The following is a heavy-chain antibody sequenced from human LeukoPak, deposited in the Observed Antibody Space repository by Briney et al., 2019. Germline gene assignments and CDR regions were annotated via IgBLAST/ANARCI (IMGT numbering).Heavy chain of an antibody. CDR1: GDSISSYY. D-gene: IGHD5-18*01. J-gene: IGHJ4*02. CDR2: IYSSGTT. CDR3: AREKRYSYGTNFDY. Sequence: PSETLSLTCAVSGDSISSYYWSWIRQPAGKELEWIGRIYSSGTTNSNPSLKSRVTMSVDTSKNQFSLKLSSVTAADTAVYYCAREKRYSYGTNFDYWGQGTLVTVSS. V-gene: IGHV4-4*07.